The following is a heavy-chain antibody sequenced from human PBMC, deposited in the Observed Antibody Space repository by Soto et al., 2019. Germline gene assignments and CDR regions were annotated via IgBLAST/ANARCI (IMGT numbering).Heavy chain of an antibody. Sequence: SVKVSCKASGFTFTSSAMQWVRQARGQRLEWIGWIVVGSGNTNYAQKFQERVTITRDMSTSTAYMELSSLRSEDTAVYYCAAACGGGSCYPSNWFDPWGQGTLVTFSP. CDR3: AAACGGGSCYPSNWFDP. CDR2: IVVGSGNT. D-gene: IGHD2-15*01. CDR1: GFTFTSSA. J-gene: IGHJ5*02. V-gene: IGHV1-58*02.